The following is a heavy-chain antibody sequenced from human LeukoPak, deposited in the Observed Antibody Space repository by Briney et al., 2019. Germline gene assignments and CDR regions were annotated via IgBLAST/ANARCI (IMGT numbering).Heavy chain of an antibody. CDR2: ISSSSSYI. D-gene: IGHD5-12*01. J-gene: IGHJ4*02. V-gene: IGHV3-21*01. Sequence: PGGSLRLSCAASGFTFSSYSMNWVRQAPGKGLEWASSISSSSSYIYYADSVKGRFTISRDNAKNSLYLQMNSLRAEDTAVYYCARERAGATILFDYWGQGTLVTVSS. CDR1: GFTFSSYS. CDR3: ARERAGATILFDY.